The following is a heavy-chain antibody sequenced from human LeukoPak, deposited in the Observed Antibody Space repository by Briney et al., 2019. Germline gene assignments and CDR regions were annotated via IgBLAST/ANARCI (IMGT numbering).Heavy chain of an antibody. D-gene: IGHD2-15*01. J-gene: IGHJ4*02. CDR2: IYYTGST. V-gene: IGHV4-59*08. CDR3: ARGSCSGGSCYWGYFDY. Sequence: PSETLSLTCTVSGCSISSYYWSWIRQPPGKGLEWIGYIYYTGSTNYNPSLKSRVTISLDTSKNQFSLKLSSVAAADTAVYYCARGSCSGGSCYWGYFDYWGQGSLVTVSS. CDR1: GCSISSYY.